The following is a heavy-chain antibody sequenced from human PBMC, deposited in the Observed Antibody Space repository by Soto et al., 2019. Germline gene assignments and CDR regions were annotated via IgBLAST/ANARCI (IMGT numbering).Heavy chain of an antibody. CDR2: IKSKTDGGTT. CDR1: GFTFSNAW. J-gene: IGHJ4*02. CDR3: TTRVALSMVFDY. D-gene: IGHD3-10*01. V-gene: IGHV3-15*07. Sequence: EVQLVESGGGLVKPGGSLRLSCAASGFTFSNAWMNWVRQAPGKGLGWVGRIKSKTDGGTTDYAAPVKGRFTISRDDSKNTLYLQMNSLKTEDTAVYYCTTRVALSMVFDYWGQGTLVTVSS.